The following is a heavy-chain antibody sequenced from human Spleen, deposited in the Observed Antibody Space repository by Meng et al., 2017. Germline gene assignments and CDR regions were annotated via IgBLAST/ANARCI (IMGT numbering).Heavy chain of an antibody. CDR1: GDSISSGSYC. Sequence: LRLSCTVSGDSISSGSYCWSWIRQPAGKGLEWIGRMYTSGSTNYNPSLKSRVTISLDMSLKVSSVTAADTAVYYCTRHTTAWFDPWGQGTLVTVSS. CDR2: MYTSGST. V-gene: IGHV4-61*02. D-gene: IGHD4-17*01. CDR3: TRHTTAWFDP. J-gene: IGHJ5*02.